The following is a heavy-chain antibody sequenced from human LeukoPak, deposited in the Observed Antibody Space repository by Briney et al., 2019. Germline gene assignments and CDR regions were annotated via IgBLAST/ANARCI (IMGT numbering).Heavy chain of an antibody. J-gene: IGHJ4*02. CDR2: ISGSGGST. D-gene: IGHD3-22*01. Sequence: PGGSLRLSCAASGFTFSSYEMNWVRQAPGKGLEWVSAISGSGGSTYYADSVKGRFTISRDNSKNTLYLQMNSLRAEDTAVYYCAKADSSGYYWFYFDYWGQGTLVTVSS. CDR1: GFTFSSYE. V-gene: IGHV3-23*01. CDR3: AKADSSGYYWFYFDY.